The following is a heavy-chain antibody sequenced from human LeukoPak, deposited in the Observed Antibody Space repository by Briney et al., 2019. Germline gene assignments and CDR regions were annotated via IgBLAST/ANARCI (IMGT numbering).Heavy chain of an antibody. Sequence: GGSLRLSCAASGFTVSSNYMSWVRQAPGKGLEWVSVIYSGGSTYYAGSVKGRFTISRDNSKYTLYLQMNSLRAEDTAVYYCARVEYYYDSSDYWGFDYWGQGTLVTVSS. D-gene: IGHD3-22*01. J-gene: IGHJ4*02. CDR2: IYSGGST. CDR1: GFTVSSNY. CDR3: ARVEYYYDSSDYWGFDY. V-gene: IGHV3-66*01.